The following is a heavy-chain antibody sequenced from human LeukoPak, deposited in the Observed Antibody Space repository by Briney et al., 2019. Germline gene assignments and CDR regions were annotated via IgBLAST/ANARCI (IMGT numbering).Heavy chain of an antibody. V-gene: IGHV3-33*06. J-gene: IGHJ3*02. CDR3: VKESDAFDI. CDR2: IWHDGSEK. Sequence: QPGGSLRLSCAASGFTFSSYAMSWVRQAPGKGLEWVAVIWHDGSEKYYGDSVKGRFSISRDNSKNTLYLQMNSLRAEDTAVYFCVKESDAFDIWGQGTMVTVSS. CDR1: GFTFSSYA.